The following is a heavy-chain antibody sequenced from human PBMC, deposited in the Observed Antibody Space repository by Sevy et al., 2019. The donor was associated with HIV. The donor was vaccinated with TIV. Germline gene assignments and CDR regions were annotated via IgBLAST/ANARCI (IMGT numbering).Heavy chain of an antibody. V-gene: IGHV3-30*18. Sequence: GGSLRLSCTASGFTFSTYDIHWVHQAPGKGLEWVAIIAHDGNYRYYSDSVRGRFSKSRDNSTNTAYLQMTGLSVEDTAVYYCAKNRPPGGSYFSRHGMDVWGRGTTVTVSS. D-gene: IGHD3-16*01. J-gene: IGHJ6*02. CDR2: IAHDGNYR. CDR3: AKNRPPGGSYFSRHGMDV. CDR1: GFTFSTYD.